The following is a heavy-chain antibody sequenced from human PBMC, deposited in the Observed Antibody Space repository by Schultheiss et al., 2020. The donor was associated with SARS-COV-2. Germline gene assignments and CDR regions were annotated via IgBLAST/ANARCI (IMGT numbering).Heavy chain of an antibody. CDR3: ARGADRFGGVIVDY. Sequence: SETLSLTCTVSGGSISSYYWSWIRQPAGKGLEWIGRIYTSGSTNYNPSLKSRVTMSVDTSKNQFSLKLSSVTAADTAVYYCARGADRFGGVIVDYWGQGTLVTVSS. CDR1: GGSISSYY. J-gene: IGHJ4*02. V-gene: IGHV4-4*07. CDR2: IYTSGST. D-gene: IGHD3-16*02.